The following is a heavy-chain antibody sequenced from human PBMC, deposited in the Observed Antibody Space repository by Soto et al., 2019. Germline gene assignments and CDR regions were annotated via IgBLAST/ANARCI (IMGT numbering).Heavy chain of an antibody. J-gene: IGHJ6*03. D-gene: IGHD5-12*01. V-gene: IGHV4-59*01. CDR3: ARMATPTGDYYYYCYMDV. Sequence: PSGTLSLTCTASGASFSSYDWSWIRPPPGKGLEWIGYVYYSASTNYNPSLKSRVTISKATSKNQVVLTTTNMDPVDTATYYCARMATPTGDYYYYCYMDVWGKGTTVTVAS. CDR1: GASFSSYD. CDR2: VYYSAST.